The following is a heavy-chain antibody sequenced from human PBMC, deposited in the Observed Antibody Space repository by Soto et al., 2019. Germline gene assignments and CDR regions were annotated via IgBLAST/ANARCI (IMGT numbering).Heavy chain of an antibody. J-gene: IGHJ4*02. V-gene: IGHV4-4*02. CDR3: ATGNVYYYGSGGLWDQ. CDR1: GGSITSPNW. CDR2: MHHSGST. D-gene: IGHD3-10*01. Sequence: QVRLQESGPGLVNPSGTLSLTCVVSGGSITSPNWWTWVRQPPGRGLEWIAEMHHSGSTNYSPSLKGRVVMSIDKSKNQFSLKLNSVTAADTAVYYCATGNVYYYGSGGLWDQWGRGALVTVSS.